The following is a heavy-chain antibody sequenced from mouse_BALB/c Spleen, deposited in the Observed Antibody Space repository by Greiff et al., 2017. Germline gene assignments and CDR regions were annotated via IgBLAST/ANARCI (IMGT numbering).Heavy chain of an antibody. CDR2: ISSGGSYT. J-gene: IGHJ1*01. CDR1: GFTFSSYG. D-gene: IGHD3-1*01. CDR3: VGSSGYYWYFDV. V-gene: IGHV5-6*01. Sequence: EVQGVESGGDLVKPGGSLKLSCAASGFTFSSYGMSWVRQTPDKRLEWVATISSGGSYTYYPDSVKGRFTISRDNAKNTLYLQMSSLKSEDTAMYYCVGSSGYYWYFDVGGGGTTVTVSS.